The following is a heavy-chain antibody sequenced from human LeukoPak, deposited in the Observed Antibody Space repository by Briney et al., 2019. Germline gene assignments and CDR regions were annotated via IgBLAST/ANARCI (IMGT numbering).Heavy chain of an antibody. D-gene: IGHD1-1*01. CDR2: IVVGSGNT. V-gene: IGHV1-58*02. Sequence: SVKVSCKASGFTFTSSAMQWVRQARGQRLEWIGWIVVGSGNTNYAQKFQERVIITRDMSTSTAYMELSSLRSEDTAVYYCAADGGKWNLPDYYYMDVWGKGTTVTVSS. CDR3: AADGGKWNLPDYYYMDV. CDR1: GFTFTSSA. J-gene: IGHJ6*03.